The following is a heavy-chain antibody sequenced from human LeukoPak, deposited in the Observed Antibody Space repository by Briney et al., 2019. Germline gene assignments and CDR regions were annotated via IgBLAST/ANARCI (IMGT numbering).Heavy chain of an antibody. CDR3: ARLSSNDYVWGSYRYFDY. CDR2: IYYSGST. V-gene: IGHV4-39*01. D-gene: IGHD3-16*02. J-gene: IGHJ4*02. CDR1: GGSISSSSYY. Sequence: PSETLSLTCTVSGGSISSSSYYWGWIRQPPGKGLEWIGSIYYSGSTYYTPSLKSRVTISVDTSKNQFSLKLSSVTAADTAVYYCARLSSNDYVWGSYRYFDYWGQGTLVTVSS.